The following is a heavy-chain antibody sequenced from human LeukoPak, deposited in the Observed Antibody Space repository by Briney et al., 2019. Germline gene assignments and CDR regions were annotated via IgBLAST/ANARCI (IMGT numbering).Heavy chain of an antibody. D-gene: IGHD6-19*01. J-gene: IGHJ4*02. CDR1: GFTFGSQA. V-gene: IGHV3-23*01. Sequence: PGGSLRLSCAVSGFTFGSQAMSWVRQAPGKGLEWVSVIGGSGSITYYRDSVKGRFTISRDNSKNTMYLQMNSLRAEDTAVYYCASAGSGWYDYWGQGTLVTVSS. CDR2: IGGSGSIT. CDR3: ASAGSGWYDY.